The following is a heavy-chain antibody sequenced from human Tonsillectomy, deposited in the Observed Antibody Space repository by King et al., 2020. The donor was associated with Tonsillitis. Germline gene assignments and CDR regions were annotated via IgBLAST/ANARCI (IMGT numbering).Heavy chain of an antibody. CDR1: GFTFTSYW. Sequence: VQLVESGGGLVQPGGSLRLSCAASGFTFTSYWMHWVRQAPGKGLVWVSRINSDGSSTNYADSVKGRFTISRDNAKNTLYLQMNSLRAEDTAVYYCAKGGYYDSSGYYVYAFDIWGQGTMVTVSS. CDR2: INSDGSST. D-gene: IGHD3-22*01. V-gene: IGHV3-74*02. J-gene: IGHJ3*02. CDR3: AKGGYYDSSGYYVYAFDI.